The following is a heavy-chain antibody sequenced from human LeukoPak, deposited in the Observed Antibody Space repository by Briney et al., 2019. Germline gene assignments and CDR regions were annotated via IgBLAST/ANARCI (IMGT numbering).Heavy chain of an antibody. V-gene: IGHV4-4*07. D-gene: IGHD6-19*01. CDR2: IYASGST. CDR1: GGSISNYY. CDR3: ARARYVSAWYAFDI. Sequence: PSETLSLTCTVSGGSISNYYWSWIRQPAGKGLEWIGRIYASGSTNYNPSLKSRVTMSVDTSKNQFSLKLSSVTAADTAVYYCARARYVSAWYAFDIWGQGTMVTVSS. J-gene: IGHJ3*02.